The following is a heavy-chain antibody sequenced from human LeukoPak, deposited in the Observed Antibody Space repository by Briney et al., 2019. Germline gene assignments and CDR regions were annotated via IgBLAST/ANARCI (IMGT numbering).Heavy chain of an antibody. Sequence: GGSLRLSCAASGFTFSSYAMSWVRQAPGKGLEWVSAISGSGGSTYYADSVKGRFTISRDNSKNTLYLQMNSLRAEDTAVYYCAKAPPLRFLEWLTLDYWGQGTLVTVSS. CDR3: AKAPPLRFLEWLTLDY. D-gene: IGHD3-3*01. J-gene: IGHJ4*02. CDR1: GFTFSSYA. CDR2: ISGSGGST. V-gene: IGHV3-23*01.